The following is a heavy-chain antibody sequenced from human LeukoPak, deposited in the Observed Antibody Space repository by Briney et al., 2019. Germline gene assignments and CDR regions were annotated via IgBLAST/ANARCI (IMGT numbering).Heavy chain of an antibody. CDR1: GYTFTRYG. V-gene: IGHV1-18*01. J-gene: IGHJ4*02. D-gene: IGHD5-12*01. CDR3: ARGYSDYDLDY. CDR2: ISAYNGNT. Sequence: ASVRVSCKASGYTFTRYGITWVRQAPRQGLEWMGWISAYNGNTKNAQKVQGRVTMTTDTPTSTAYMELRSLRSDDTAVYYCARGYSDYDLDYWGQGTLVTVSS.